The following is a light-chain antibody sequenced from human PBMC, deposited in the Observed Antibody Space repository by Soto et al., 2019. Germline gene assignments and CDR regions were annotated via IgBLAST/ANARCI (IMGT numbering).Light chain of an antibody. J-gene: IGLJ2*01. V-gene: IGLV2-8*01. Sequence: QSVLTQPPSASGSPGQSVTISCTGTSSDVGGYNYVSWYRQHPGKAPKLMIYEVSKRPSGVSDRFSGSKSGNTASLTVSGLQAEDEADYYCSSYGGSKVFGGGTKLTVL. CDR2: EVS. CDR3: SSYGGSKV. CDR1: SSDVGGYNY.